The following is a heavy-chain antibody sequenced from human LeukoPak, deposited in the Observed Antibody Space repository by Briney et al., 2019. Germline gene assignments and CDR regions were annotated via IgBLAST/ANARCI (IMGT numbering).Heavy chain of an antibody. CDR3: ARSVPDYTRFDY. D-gene: IGHD4-11*01. CDR2: FKTKYSQV. Sequence: GGSLRLSCVASGFTFSDYAMNWVRQAPGKGLEWVSTFKTKYSQVYYAESVRGRFTISTDNSEKTVYLQMNSLRAEDTALYYCARSVPDYTRFDYWGQGALVTVSS. CDR1: GFTFSDYA. J-gene: IGHJ4*02. V-gene: IGHV3-23*05.